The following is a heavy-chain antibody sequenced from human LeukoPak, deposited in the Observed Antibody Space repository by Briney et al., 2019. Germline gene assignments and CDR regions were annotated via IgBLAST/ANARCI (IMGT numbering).Heavy chain of an antibody. Sequence: SETLSLTCTVSGGSITSSIYYWGWIRQPPGKGLEWIGSIYYSGRTYYNPSLKSRVTISVDTSKNQFSLKLSSVTAADTGVYYCATPLRSDTAMVMPEHWGQGTPVIVSS. V-gene: IGHV4-39*01. J-gene: IGHJ1*01. CDR1: GGSITSSIYY. CDR2: IYYSGRT. CDR3: ATPLRSDTAMVMPEH. D-gene: IGHD5-18*01.